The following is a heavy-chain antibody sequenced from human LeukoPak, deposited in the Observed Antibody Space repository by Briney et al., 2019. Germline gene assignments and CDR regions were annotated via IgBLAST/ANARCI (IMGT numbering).Heavy chain of an antibody. CDR3: ARGPRYCSSTSCSDFFDS. J-gene: IGHJ4*02. D-gene: IGHD2-2*01. V-gene: IGHV3-66*01. CDR2: IYTDGAT. Sequence: GGSLRLSCVVSGFTVSDKYVSWIRQAPGRGLEWVSVIYTDGATYYANSVKGRFTISRDNSKNTLSLQMNNLGAEDSAVYYCARGPRYCSSTSCSDFFDSWGQGTLVTVSS. CDR1: GFTVSDKY.